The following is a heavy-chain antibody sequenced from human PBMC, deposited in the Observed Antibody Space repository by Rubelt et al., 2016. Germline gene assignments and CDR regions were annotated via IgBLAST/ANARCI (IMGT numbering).Heavy chain of an antibody. CDR1: GYTFTGYY. CDR2: LDPKSGGT. D-gene: IGHD1-26*01. V-gene: IGHV1-2*05. Sequence: QIQLVQSGAEVKKPGASVRVSCKASGYTFTGYYLHWVRQAPGQGLEWMGRLDPKSGGTNYAQEFQGRLTMTRETDRSRGDVELGMFGSEDTGLYYGAREVGATDLWGQGTLVTVSS. J-gene: IGHJ4*02. CDR3: AREVGATDL.